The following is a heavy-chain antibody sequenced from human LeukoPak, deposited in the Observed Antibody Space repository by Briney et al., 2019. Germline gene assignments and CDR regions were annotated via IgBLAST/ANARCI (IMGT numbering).Heavy chain of an antibody. Sequence: GGSLRLSCAASGFIFSAYAMSWVRQAPGQGLEWVSVIGTGGETHYADSVRGRFTISRNNFKNTLYLQMNSLRAEDTAVYYCAKRVTVTTKYFDSWGQGTLVTVSS. V-gene: IGHV3-23*01. CDR3: AKRVTVTTKYFDS. CDR1: GFIFSAYA. D-gene: IGHD4-17*01. CDR2: IGTGGET. J-gene: IGHJ4*02.